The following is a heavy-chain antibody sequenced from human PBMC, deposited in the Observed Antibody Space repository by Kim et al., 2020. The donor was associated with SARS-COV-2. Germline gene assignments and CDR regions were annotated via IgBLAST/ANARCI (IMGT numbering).Heavy chain of an antibody. CDR3: ARDRGIAAALYYGMDV. V-gene: IGHV1-18*04. CDR1: GYTFTSYG. J-gene: IGHJ6*02. CDR2: ISAYNGNT. Sequence: ASVKVSCKASGYTFTSYGISWVRQAPGQGLEWMGWISAYNGNTNYAQKLQGRVTMTTDTSTSTAYMELRSLRSDDTAVYYCARDRGIAAALYYGMDVWGQGTTVTVSS. D-gene: IGHD6-13*01.